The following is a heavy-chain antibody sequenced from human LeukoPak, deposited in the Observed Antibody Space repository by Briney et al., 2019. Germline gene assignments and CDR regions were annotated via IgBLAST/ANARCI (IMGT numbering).Heavy chain of an antibody. CDR3: TTRVGGTPDY. CDR1: GISFSDYV. J-gene: IGHJ4*02. V-gene: IGHV3-23*01. Sequence: PGGSLRLSCVASGISFSDYVMTWARQAPGKGLEWVSAISNRDGSSTDYADSVKGRFTISRDNSRNTVYLQMNSVRAEDTALYYCTTRVGGTPDYWGLGTLVTVSS. CDR2: ISNRDGSST. D-gene: IGHD1-26*01.